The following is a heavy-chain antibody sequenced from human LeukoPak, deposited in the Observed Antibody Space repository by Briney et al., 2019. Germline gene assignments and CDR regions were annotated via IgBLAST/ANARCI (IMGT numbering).Heavy chain of an antibody. CDR3: ARDRPPEAAGDY. CDR2: INAGNGNT. Sequence: ASVKVSCKASGYTFTSYAMHWVRQAPGQRLEWMGWINAGNGNTKYSQKFQGRVTITRDTSASTAYMELSSLRSEDTAVYYCARDRPPEAAGDYWGQGTLVTVSS. V-gene: IGHV1-3*01. CDR1: GYTFTSYA. D-gene: IGHD6-13*01. J-gene: IGHJ4*02.